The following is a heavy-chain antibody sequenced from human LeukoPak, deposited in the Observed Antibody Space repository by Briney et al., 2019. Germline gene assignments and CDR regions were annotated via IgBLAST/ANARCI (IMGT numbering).Heavy chain of an antibody. V-gene: IGHV3-23*01. D-gene: IGHD3-9*01. Sequence: GRSLRLSCAASGFTFTTYAMHWVRRAPGTALEWVSAISGSGGSTYYADSVKGRFTISRDNSKNTLYLQMNSLRAEDTAVYYCATNDILNAYYKSWYFDLWGRGTLVTVSS. J-gene: IGHJ2*01. CDR1: GFTFTTYA. CDR3: ATNDILNAYYKSWYFDL. CDR2: ISGSGGST.